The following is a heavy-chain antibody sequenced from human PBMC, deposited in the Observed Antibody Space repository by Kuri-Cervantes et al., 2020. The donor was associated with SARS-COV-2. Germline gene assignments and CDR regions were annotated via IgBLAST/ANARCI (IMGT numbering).Heavy chain of an antibody. CDR3: ARARIAAAGYNWFDP. CDR2: IYHSGGT. J-gene: IGHJ5*02. Sequence: SCTVSGGSISSGGYYWSWIRQPPGKGLEWIGYIYHSGGTYYNPSLKSRVTISVDRSKNQFSLKLSSVTAADTAVYYCARARIAAAGYNWFDPWGQGTLVTVSS. CDR1: GGSISSGGYY. V-gene: IGHV4-30-2*01. D-gene: IGHD6-13*01.